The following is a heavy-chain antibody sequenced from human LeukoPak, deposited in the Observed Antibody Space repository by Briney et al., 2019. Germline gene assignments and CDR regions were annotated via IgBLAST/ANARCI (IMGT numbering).Heavy chain of an antibody. V-gene: IGHV1-69*05. Sequence: SVKVSCKASGGTFSSYAISWVRQAPGQGLEWMGGIIPIFGTANYAQKFQGRVTITTDESTSTAYMELSSLRSEDTAVYHCARNGDGVDYSNSYDAFDIWGQGTMVTVSS. D-gene: IGHD4-11*01. CDR2: IIPIFGTA. CDR1: GGTFSSYA. CDR3: ARNGDGVDYSNSYDAFDI. J-gene: IGHJ3*02.